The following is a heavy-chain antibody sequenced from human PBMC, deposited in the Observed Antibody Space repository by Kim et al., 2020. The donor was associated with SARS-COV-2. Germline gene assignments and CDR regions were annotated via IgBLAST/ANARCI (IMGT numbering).Heavy chain of an antibody. CDR3: ARDPVVYSYGPTGYYYYGMDV. V-gene: IGHV1-2*04. D-gene: IGHD5-18*01. CDR1: GYTFTGYY. Sequence: ASVKVSCKASGYTFTGYYMHWVRQAPGQGLEWMGWINPNSGGTNYAQKFQGWVTMTRDTSISTAYMELSRLRSDDTAVYYCARDPVVYSYGPTGYYYYGMDVWGQGTTVTVSS. CDR2: INPNSGGT. J-gene: IGHJ6*02.